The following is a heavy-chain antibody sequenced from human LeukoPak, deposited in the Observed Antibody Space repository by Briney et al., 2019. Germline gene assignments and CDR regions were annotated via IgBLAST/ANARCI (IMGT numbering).Heavy chain of an antibody. CDR3: ARVLRGGDAFDI. V-gene: IGHV4-59*01. J-gene: IGHJ3*02. CDR1: GGSISSYY. CDR2: IYYSGST. D-gene: IGHD3-10*01. Sequence: SETLSLTCTVSGGSISSYYWSWIRQPPGKGLEWIGYIYYSGSTNYNPSLKSRVTISVDTSKNQFSLKLSSVTAADTAVYYCARVLRGGDAFDIWGQGTMVTVSS.